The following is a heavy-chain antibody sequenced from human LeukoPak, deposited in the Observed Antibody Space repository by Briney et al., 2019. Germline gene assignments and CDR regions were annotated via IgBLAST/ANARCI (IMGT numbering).Heavy chain of an antibody. CDR3: AGRDYYDSSGYYYGFDY. CDR1: GFTFSDYY. CDR2: ISSSGSTI. J-gene: IGHJ4*02. Sequence: GGSLRLSCAASGFTFSDYYMSWIRQAPGKGLEWVSYISSSGSTIYYADSVKGRFTISRDNAKNSLYLQMNSLRAEDTAVYYCAGRDYYDSSGYYYGFDYWGQGNLVTVSS. V-gene: IGHV3-11*04. D-gene: IGHD3-22*01.